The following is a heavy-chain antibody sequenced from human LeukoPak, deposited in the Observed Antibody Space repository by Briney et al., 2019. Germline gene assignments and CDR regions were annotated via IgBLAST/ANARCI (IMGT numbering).Heavy chain of an antibody. D-gene: IGHD3-22*01. V-gene: IGHV4-59*08. CDR3: ARHPPYYYDSSCYYSWGAFDI. CDR1: GGSISSYY. Sequence: PSETLSLTCTVSGGSISSYYWSWIRQPPGKGLEWIGYIYYSGSTNYNPSLKSRVTISVDTSKNQFSLKLSSVTAADTAVYYWARHPPYYYDSSCYYSWGAFDIWGQGTMVTVSS. CDR2: IYYSGST. J-gene: IGHJ3*02.